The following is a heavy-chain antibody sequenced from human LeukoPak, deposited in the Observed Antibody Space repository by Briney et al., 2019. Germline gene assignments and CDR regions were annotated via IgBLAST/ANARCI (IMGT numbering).Heavy chain of an antibody. CDR1: GFTFSSYW. CDR2: IKQDGSEK. D-gene: IGHD6-13*01. Sequence: GGSLRLSCAASGFTFSSYWMSWVRQAPGKGLEWVANIKQDGSEKYYVDSVKGRFTISRDNAKNSLYLQMNSLRAEDTAVYYCAKDVAARGYYYYYMDVWGKGTTVTVSS. V-gene: IGHV3-7*03. CDR3: AKDVAARGYYYYYMDV. J-gene: IGHJ6*03.